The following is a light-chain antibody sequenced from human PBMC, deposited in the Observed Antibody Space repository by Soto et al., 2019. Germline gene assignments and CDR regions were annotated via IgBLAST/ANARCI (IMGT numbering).Light chain of an antibody. CDR1: QSISSW. V-gene: IGKV1-5*03. CDR2: KAS. J-gene: IGKJ5*01. CDR3: QQYNSYSIT. Sequence: DIQMTQSPSTLSASVGDRVTITFRASQSISSWLAWYQQKPGKAPKLLIYKASSLESGVPSRFSGSGSGTEFTLTISSLQPDDFATYYCQQYNSYSITFGQGTRLEIK.